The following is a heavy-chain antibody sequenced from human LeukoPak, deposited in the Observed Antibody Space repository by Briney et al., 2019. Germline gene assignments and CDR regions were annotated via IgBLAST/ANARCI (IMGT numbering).Heavy chain of an antibody. D-gene: IGHD6-6*01. V-gene: IGHV3-9*01. CDR1: GFTFADYA. J-gene: IGHJ6*02. CDR3: AKDRVASGSSSDYYYGMDV. CDR2: ISLNSGSI. Sequence: GGSLRLSCAASGFTFADYAMHWVRQAPGKGLERVSGISLNSGSIGYADSVKGRFTISRDNAKNSLYLQMNSLRAEDTALYYCAKDRVASGSSSDYYYGMDVWGQGTTVTVSS.